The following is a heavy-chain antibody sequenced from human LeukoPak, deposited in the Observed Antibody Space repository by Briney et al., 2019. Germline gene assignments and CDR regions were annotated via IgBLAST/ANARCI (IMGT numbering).Heavy chain of an antibody. J-gene: IGHJ4*02. CDR3: AREYSSGWYPLLDY. CDR1: GGSISSYY. Sequence: PSETLSLTCTVSGGSISSYYWSWIRQPPGKGLEWIGYIYYSGSTNYNPSLKSRVTIPVDTSKNQFSLKLSSVTAADTAVYYCAREYSSGWYPLLDYWGQGTLVTVSS. D-gene: IGHD6-19*01. CDR2: IYYSGST. V-gene: IGHV4-59*01.